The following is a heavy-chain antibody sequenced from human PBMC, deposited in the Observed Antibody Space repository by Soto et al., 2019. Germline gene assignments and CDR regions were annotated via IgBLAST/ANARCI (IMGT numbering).Heavy chain of an antibody. Sequence: PGESLKISCKGSGYSFSNYWIAWVRQMPGKGLEWMGRIDPSDSYTNYSPSFQGHVTISADKSISTAYLQWSSLKASDTAMYYCARLGYCSGGSCFIGKNGMDVWGQGTTVTVSS. V-gene: IGHV5-10-1*01. CDR1: GYSFSNYW. J-gene: IGHJ6*02. D-gene: IGHD2-15*01. CDR2: IDPSDSYT. CDR3: ARLGYCSGGSCFIGKNGMDV.